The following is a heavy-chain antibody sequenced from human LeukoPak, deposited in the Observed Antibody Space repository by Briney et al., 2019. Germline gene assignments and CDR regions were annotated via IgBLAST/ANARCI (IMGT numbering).Heavy chain of an antibody. J-gene: IGHJ4*02. Sequence: GESLQISCTGSGYSFTNYWISWVRQAPGKGLEWMGGFDPVDGETIYAQKFQGRVTMTEDTSTDTAYMELSSLRSEDTAVYYCATSSPLASYYYDSSGYYPFDYWGQGTLVTVSS. CDR3: ATSSPLASYYYDSSGYYPFDY. D-gene: IGHD3-22*01. CDR1: GYSFTNYW. CDR2: FDPVDGET. V-gene: IGHV1-24*01.